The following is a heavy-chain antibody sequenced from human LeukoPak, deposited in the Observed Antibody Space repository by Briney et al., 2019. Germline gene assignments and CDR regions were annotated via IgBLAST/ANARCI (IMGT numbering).Heavy chain of an antibody. D-gene: IGHD5-24*01. CDR1: GIIFSRDG. CDR3: ARVQMATTINNFYFDY. Sequence: GSSVKVSCKTSGIIFSRDGITWVRQAPGQGLEWMGAIIPRFGKANYPQKFQGRITITADESTSTAYMELSSLRSEDTAVYFCARVQMATTINNFYFDYWGPGTLVTVSS. CDR2: IIPRFGKA. J-gene: IGHJ4*02. V-gene: IGHV1-69*01.